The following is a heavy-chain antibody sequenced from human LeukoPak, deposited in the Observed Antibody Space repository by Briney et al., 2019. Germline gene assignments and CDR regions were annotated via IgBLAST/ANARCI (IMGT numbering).Heavy chain of an antibody. CDR3: AKEDSRGHWFDY. D-gene: IGHD3-22*01. V-gene: IGHV3-23*01. Sequence: GGSLRLSCVVSGFTFNNYAMSWVRQAPGKGLEWVSSISIRGVNPTYADSVKGRFTTSRDNSKNTLYLQMDSLTAEDTAVYYCAKEDSRGHWFDYWGQGTLVTVSS. CDR1: GFTFNNYA. J-gene: IGHJ4*02. CDR2: ISIRGVNP.